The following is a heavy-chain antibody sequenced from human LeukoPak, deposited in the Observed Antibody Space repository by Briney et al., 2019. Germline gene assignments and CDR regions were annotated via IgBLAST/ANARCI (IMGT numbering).Heavy chain of an antibody. CDR2: IYYSGST. V-gene: IGHV4-30-4*08. J-gene: IGHJ6*03. CDR1: TFDDYA. Sequence: TFDDYAVSWFRQPPGKGLEWIGYIYYSGSTYYNPSLKSRVTISVDTSKNQFSLKLSSVTAADTAVYYCARSVGDDILTGDYYYYYMDVWGKGTTVTVSS. CDR3: ARSVGDDILTGDYYYYYMDV. D-gene: IGHD3-9*01.